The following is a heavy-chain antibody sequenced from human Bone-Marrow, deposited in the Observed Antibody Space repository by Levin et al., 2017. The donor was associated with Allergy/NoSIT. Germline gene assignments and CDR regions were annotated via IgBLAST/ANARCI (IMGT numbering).Heavy chain of an antibody. D-gene: IGHD6-19*01. V-gene: IGHV4-34*01. J-gene: IGHJ4*02. CDR2: INHSGST. CDR3: ARGTDQYSSGFDY. CDR1: GGSFSGYY. Sequence: MASETLSLTCAVYGGSFSGYYWSWIRQPPGKGLEWIGEINHSGSTNYNPSLKSRVTISVDTSKNQFSLKLSSVTAADTAVYYCARGTDQYSSGFDYWGQGTLVTVSS.